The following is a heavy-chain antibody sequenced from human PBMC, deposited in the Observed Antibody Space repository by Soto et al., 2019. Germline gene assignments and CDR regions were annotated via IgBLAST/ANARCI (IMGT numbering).Heavy chain of an antibody. D-gene: IGHD3-3*01. CDR1: GGSFKIGSYS. CDR2: VYHTGRT. V-gene: IGHV4-61*01. Sequence: KPSETLSLTCTVSGGSFKIGSYSWSWIRQPPGKGLEWIGYVYHTGRTSDNPSLKSRVSISMDTSKNQFSLNLDSVTAADTAVYFCARDFAYFDSWGQGTLVTVSS. CDR3: ARDFAYFDS. J-gene: IGHJ4*02.